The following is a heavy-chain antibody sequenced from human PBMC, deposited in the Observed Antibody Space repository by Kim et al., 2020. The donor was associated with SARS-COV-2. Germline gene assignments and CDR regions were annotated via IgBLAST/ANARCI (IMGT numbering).Heavy chain of an antibody. J-gene: IGHJ3*02. CDR3: ARDTDTAMGDNDAFDI. Sequence: SGKGRFTNSRDNSKNTLYLQMNSLRAEETAVYYCARDTDTAMGDNDAFDIWGQGTMVTVSS. V-gene: IGHV3-30*01. D-gene: IGHD5-18*01.